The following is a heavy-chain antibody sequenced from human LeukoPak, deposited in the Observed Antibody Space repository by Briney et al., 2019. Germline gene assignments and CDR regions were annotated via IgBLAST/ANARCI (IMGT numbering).Heavy chain of an antibody. J-gene: IGHJ6*02. Sequence: GGSLRLSCAASGFTFSSYSMNWVRQAPGKGLEWVSSISSSSSYIYYADSVKGRFTISRDNAKNSLYLQMNSLRAEDTAVYYCARDLTVDTAMVITSDPYYYYYGMDVWGQGTLVTVSS. V-gene: IGHV3-21*01. CDR1: GFTFSSYS. D-gene: IGHD5-18*01. CDR3: ARDLTVDTAMVITSDPYYYYYGMDV. CDR2: ISSSSSYI.